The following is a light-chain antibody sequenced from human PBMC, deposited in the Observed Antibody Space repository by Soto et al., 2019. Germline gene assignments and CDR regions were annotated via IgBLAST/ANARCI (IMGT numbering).Light chain of an antibody. V-gene: IGLV2-14*03. Sequence: QSVLSQPASVSGSPGQSITISCTGTSSDVGDYNFVSWYQQHPGKAPKLVIYDVSERPSGVSSRFSGSKSGNTASLTISGLQAEDEADFYCSSYSSTTPHVVFGGGTKLTVL. CDR1: SSDVGDYNF. CDR3: SSYSSTTPHVV. J-gene: IGLJ2*01. CDR2: DVS.